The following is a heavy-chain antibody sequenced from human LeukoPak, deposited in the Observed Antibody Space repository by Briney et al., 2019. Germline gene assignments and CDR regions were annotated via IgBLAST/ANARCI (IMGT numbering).Heavy chain of an antibody. Sequence: PGGSLRLSCAASGFTFSSYGMHWVRQGPGKGLEWVAFIRSDGTNKNYPDSVRGRFTISRDNSKNTLYLQMNSLRAEETAVYYRAKSTTVTTFGSFYYYMDVWGKGTTVTVSS. CDR1: GFTFSSYG. V-gene: IGHV3-30*02. CDR2: IRSDGTNK. D-gene: IGHD4-17*01. CDR3: AKSTTVTTFGSFYYYMDV. J-gene: IGHJ6*03.